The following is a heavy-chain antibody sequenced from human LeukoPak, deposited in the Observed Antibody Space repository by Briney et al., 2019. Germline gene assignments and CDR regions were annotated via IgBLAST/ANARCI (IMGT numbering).Heavy chain of an antibody. CDR3: AKGGKWDVTPFDY. V-gene: IGHV3-23*01. D-gene: IGHD1-26*01. Sequence: GGSLRLSCAASGFTFSSYGMNWVRQAPGKGLEWVSSITGSGGSTYNADSVKGRFTISRDNSKNTLYLQVNSLRAEDTAVYYCAKGGKWDVTPFDYWGQGTPVTVSS. CDR1: GFTFSSYG. J-gene: IGHJ4*02. CDR2: ITGSGGST.